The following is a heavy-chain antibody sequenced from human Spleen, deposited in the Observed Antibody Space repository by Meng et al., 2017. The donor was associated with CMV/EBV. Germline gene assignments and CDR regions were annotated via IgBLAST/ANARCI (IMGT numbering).Heavy chain of an antibody. Sequence: TSYGIGWVRQMPGKGLEWRGIIYPGDSDTKYSPSFQGQVTISADKSISTAYLQWSSLKASDTAMYYCARRSRITIFGVVSETSWFDPWGQGTLVTVSS. CDR2: IYPGDSDT. V-gene: IGHV5-51*01. D-gene: IGHD3-3*01. CDR1: TSYG. CDR3: ARRSRITIFGVVSETSWFDP. J-gene: IGHJ5*02.